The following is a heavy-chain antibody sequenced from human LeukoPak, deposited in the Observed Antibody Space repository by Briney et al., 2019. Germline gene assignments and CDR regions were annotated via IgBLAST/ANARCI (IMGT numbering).Heavy chain of an antibody. CDR1: GYTLTELS. V-gene: IGHV1-24*01. CDR2: FDPEDGET. Sequence: ASVKVSCKVSGYTLTELSMHWVRQAPGKGLEWMGGFDPEDGETIYAQKFQGRVTMTEDTSTDTAYMELSSLRSEDTAVYYCATTTGESSSWYAALDYWGQGTLVTVSS. D-gene: IGHD6-13*01. CDR3: ATTTGESSSWYAALDY. J-gene: IGHJ4*02.